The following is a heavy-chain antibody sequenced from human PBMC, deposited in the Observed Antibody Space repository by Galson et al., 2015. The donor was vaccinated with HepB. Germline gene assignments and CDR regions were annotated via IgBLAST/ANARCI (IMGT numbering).Heavy chain of an antibody. V-gene: IGHV3-33*01. J-gene: IGHJ4*02. CDR1: GFTFSSYG. D-gene: IGHD4-11*01. Sequence: SLRLSCAASGFTFSSYGMHWVRQAPGKGLEWVAVIWYDGSNKYYADSVKGRFTISRDNSKNTLYLQMNSLRAEDTAVYYCARDSYYSNYVGGVDYWGQGTLVTVSS. CDR3: ARDSYYSNYVGGVDY. CDR2: IWYDGSNK.